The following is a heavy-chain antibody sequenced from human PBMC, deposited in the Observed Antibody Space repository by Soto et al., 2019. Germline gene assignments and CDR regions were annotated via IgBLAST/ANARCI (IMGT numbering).Heavy chain of an antibody. V-gene: IGHV4-4*02. Sequence: SETLSLTCAISGGSISSNNWWTWVRQSPGKGLEWIGEIHHSETTNYNPSLDRRVTISVDKSKNQFSLKLTSVTAADTADYYCARTSYYDSTGYYNMDVWGQGTTVTVSS. CDR1: GGSISSNNW. J-gene: IGHJ6*02. CDR2: IHHSETT. D-gene: IGHD3-22*01. CDR3: ARTSYYDSTGYYNMDV.